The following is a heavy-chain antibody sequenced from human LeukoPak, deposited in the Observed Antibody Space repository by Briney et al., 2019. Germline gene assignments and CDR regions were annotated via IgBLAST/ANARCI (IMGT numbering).Heavy chain of an antibody. CDR3: AKDSLRYCSSTSCYQFDY. CDR2: ISWNSGSI. Sequence: SLRLSCAASGFTFDDYAMHWVRQAPGKGLEWVSGISWNSGSIGYADSVKGRFTISRDNAKNSLYLQMNSLRAEDTALYYCAKDSLRYCSSTSCYQFDYWGQGTLVTVSS. CDR1: GFTFDDYA. J-gene: IGHJ4*02. D-gene: IGHD2-2*01. V-gene: IGHV3-9*01.